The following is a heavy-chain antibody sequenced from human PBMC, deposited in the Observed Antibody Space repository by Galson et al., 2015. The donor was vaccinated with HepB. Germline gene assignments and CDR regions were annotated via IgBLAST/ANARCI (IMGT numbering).Heavy chain of an antibody. CDR1: GFTFSSYS. D-gene: IGHD3-3*01. V-gene: IGHV3-48*02. CDR3: ARAPNYDFWSGYSSWGGGGYYFDY. J-gene: IGHJ4*02. Sequence: SLRLSSAASGFTFSSYSMNWVRQAPGKGLEWVSYISSSSSTIYYADSVKGRFTISRDNAKNSLYLQMNSLRDEDTAVYYCARAPNYDFWSGYSSWGGGGYYFDYWGQGTLVTVSS. CDR2: ISSSSSTI.